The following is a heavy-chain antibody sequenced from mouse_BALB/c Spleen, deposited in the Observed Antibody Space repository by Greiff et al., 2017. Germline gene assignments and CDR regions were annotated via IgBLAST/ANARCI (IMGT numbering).Heavy chain of an antibody. CDR1: GYTFTSYW. J-gene: IGHJ2*01. Sequence: QVQLQQPGAELVKPGASVKLSCKASGYTFTSYWMHWVKQRPGQGLEWIGEINPSNGRTNYNEKFKSKATLTVDKSSSTAYMQLSSLTSEDSAVYYCARGQGDYFDYWGQGTTLTVSS. CDR2: INPSNGRT. V-gene: IGHV1S81*02. CDR3: ARGQGDYFDY.